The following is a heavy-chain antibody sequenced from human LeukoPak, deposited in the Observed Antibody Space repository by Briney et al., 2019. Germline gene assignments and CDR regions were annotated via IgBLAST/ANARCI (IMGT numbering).Heavy chain of an antibody. Sequence: QAGGSLRLSCAASGSYWMHWVRQAPGKGLVWVSHINSDGSWTSYADSVKGRFTVSRDNAKNTLYLQVNNLRAEDTAVYYCARGPNSNWSGLDFWGQGTLLTVSS. J-gene: IGHJ4*02. CDR1: GSYW. D-gene: IGHD6-6*01. V-gene: IGHV3-74*01. CDR2: INSDGSWT. CDR3: ARGPNSNWSGLDF.